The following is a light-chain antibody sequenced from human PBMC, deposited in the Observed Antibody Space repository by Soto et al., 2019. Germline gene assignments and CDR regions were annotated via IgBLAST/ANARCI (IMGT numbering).Light chain of an antibody. V-gene: IGKV1-5*03. J-gene: IGKJ4*01. CDR1: QSISSW. CDR2: KAS. CDR3: QQYNGYPS. Sequence: DIQMTQSPSSLSAFVGDRVTITCRASQSISSWLAWYQQKPGKVPKLLIYKASNLESGVPSRFSGSGSGTEFTLTISGLQPDDFATYYRQQYNGYPSFGGGTKVDIK.